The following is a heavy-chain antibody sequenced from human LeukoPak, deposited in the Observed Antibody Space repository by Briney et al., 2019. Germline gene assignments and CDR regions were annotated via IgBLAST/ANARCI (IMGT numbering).Heavy chain of an antibody. J-gene: IGHJ4*02. Sequence: PGGSPRLSCAASGFIFIDYDFHWVRQAPGKGLEWLAYISKDAAFMFYADSVRGRFTVSRDNSKRTVYLQLNSLRAEDTALYYCARDLMWLVDYWGQGTLVTVSS. CDR1: GFIFIDYD. V-gene: IGHV3-30*04. CDR3: ARDLMWLVDY. D-gene: IGHD6-19*01. CDR2: ISKDAAFM.